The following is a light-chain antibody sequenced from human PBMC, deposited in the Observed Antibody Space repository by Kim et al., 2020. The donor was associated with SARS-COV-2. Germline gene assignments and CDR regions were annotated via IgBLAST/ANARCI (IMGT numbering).Light chain of an antibody. V-gene: IGLV3-19*01. CDR2: GKN. CDR3: NSRDSNDNVV. Sequence: ALGPTVRISCQGDSLRIYYATWYQQKPGQAPILVIYGKNNRPSGIPDRFSGSSSGNTASLTITGTQAGDEADYYCNSRDSNDNVVFGGGTQLTVL. J-gene: IGLJ2*01. CDR1: SLRIYY.